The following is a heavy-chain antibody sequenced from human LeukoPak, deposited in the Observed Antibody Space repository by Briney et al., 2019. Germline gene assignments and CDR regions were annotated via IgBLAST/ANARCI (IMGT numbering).Heavy chain of an antibody. V-gene: IGHV1-69*04. Sequence: GASVKVSCKASGGTFSSYAISWVRQAPGQGLEWMGRIIPILGIANYAQKFQGRVTVTADKSTSTAYMELSSLRSEDTAVYYCARASQVGAPDYWGQGTLVTVSS. CDR1: GGTFSSYA. CDR3: ARASQVGAPDY. D-gene: IGHD1-26*01. J-gene: IGHJ4*02. CDR2: IIPILGIA.